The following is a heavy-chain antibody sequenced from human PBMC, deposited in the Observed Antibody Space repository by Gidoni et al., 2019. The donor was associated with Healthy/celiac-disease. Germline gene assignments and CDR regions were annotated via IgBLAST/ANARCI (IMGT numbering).Heavy chain of an antibody. CDR3: ARDPLGGYYGDYGWFDP. Sequence: EVQLVESGGGLVKPGGSLRLSWAASGFTFSSYWMSWVRQAPGKGREWGANIKEDGSEKYYVDAVKGRFTSSRDNAKNSLYLQMNSLRAEDTAVYYCARDPLGGYYGDYGWFDPWGQGTLVTVSS. CDR2: IKEDGSEK. J-gene: IGHJ5*02. CDR1: GFTFSSYW. V-gene: IGHV3-7*03. D-gene: IGHD4-17*01.